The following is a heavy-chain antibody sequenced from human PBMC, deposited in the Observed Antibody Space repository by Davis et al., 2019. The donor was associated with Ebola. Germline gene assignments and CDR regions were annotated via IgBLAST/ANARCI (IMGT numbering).Heavy chain of an antibody. J-gene: IGHJ4*02. D-gene: IGHD1-1*01. CDR3: ARDRKRNDYDSYFDY. Sequence: LRLSCTVSGASIIHDDHAWSWIRQPPGKGLEWVGYIHHTGGTYYNPSLKSRVIISIDTSKNQFSLRLTSLSAADTALYYCARDRKRNDYDSYFDYWGQGTLVTVSS. CDR1: GASIIHDDHA. V-gene: IGHV4-30-2*01. CDR2: IHHTGGT.